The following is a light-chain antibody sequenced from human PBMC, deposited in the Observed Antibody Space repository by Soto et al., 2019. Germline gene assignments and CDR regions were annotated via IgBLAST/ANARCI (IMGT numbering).Light chain of an antibody. CDR3: QQRSNWPLIT. V-gene: IGKV3D-20*02. CDR1: QSVSINY. J-gene: IGKJ5*01. CDR2: AAS. Sequence: MVLTQSPGTLSLSPGERATLSCRAGQSVSINYLAWYQQKPGQAPRLLIYAASSRATGIPDRFSGSGSGTDFTLTIDGLEPEDFVVYYCQQRSNWPLITFGQGTRLEIK.